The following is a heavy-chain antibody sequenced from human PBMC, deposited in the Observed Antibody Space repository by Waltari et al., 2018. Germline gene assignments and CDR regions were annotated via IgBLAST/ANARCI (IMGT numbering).Heavy chain of an antibody. J-gene: IGHJ4*02. CDR2: IDYTGST. CDR1: GGSISSTL. V-gene: IGHV4-59*01. Sequence: QVQLQESGPGLLKPSETLSLTCPVPGGSISSTLWTWIRQSPGKGLEWIGNIDYTGSTKYNPSLRSRVTISVDTSKTQFSLRLSSVTAADTAVYYCARFVRGRYFDYWGQGSLATVSS. CDR3: ARFVRGRYFDY. D-gene: IGHD6-6*01.